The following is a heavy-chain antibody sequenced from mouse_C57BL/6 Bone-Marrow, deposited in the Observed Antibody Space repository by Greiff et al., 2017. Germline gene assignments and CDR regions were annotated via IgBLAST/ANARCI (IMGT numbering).Heavy chain of an antibody. CDR2: IYPRDGST. CDR3: ARGYGSSYWCYDV. J-gene: IGHJ1*03. Sequence: QVQLQPSGPELVKPGASVQLSCKASGYTFTRYDINWVKQRPGQGLEWIGWIYPRDGSTMYNEKFKGEATLTVDTFSSTAYMELHCLAAEDSAVYFCARGYGSSYWCYDVRGRGSTVSGS. V-gene: IGHV1-85*01. CDR1: GYTFTRYD. D-gene: IGHD1-1*01.